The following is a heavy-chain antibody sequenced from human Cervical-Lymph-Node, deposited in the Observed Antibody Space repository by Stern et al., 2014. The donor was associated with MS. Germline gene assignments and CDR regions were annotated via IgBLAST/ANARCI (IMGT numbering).Heavy chain of an antibody. V-gene: IGHV4-59*01. CDR3: ARSPVVYFFFDY. Sequence: QLQLQESGPGLVKPSETLSLTCTVSGGSISSYYWSWIRQPPGKGLEWIGYIYYSGSTNYNPSLKSRVTISVDTSKNQFSLKLSSVTAADTAVYYCARSPVVYFFFDYWGQGTLVTVSS. J-gene: IGHJ4*02. CDR1: GGSISSYY. D-gene: IGHD2-8*02. CDR2: IYYSGST.